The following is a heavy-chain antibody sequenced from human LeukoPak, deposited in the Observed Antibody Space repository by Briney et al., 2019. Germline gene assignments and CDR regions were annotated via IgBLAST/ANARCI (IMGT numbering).Heavy chain of an antibody. V-gene: IGHV1-2*02. CDR1: GYTFTGYY. CDR3: ARDPGNSGYDSIDY. D-gene: IGHD5-12*01. J-gene: IGHJ4*02. Sequence: ASVKVSCKASGYTFTGYYMHWVRQAPGQGLEWTGWINPNSGGTTYAQKFQGRVTMTRDTSISTAYMELSRLRSDDTAVYYCARDPGNSGYDSIDYWGQGTLVTVSS. CDR2: INPNSGGT.